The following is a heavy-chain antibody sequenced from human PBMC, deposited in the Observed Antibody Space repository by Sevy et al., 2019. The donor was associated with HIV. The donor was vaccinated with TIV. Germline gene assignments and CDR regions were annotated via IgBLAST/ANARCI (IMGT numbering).Heavy chain of an antibody. D-gene: IGHD6-19*01. V-gene: IGHV4-4*02. CDR2: IYHSGST. Sequence: SETLSLTCAVSGGSISSSNWWSWVRQPPGRGLEWIGEIYHSGSTNYNPSLKSRVTISVDKSKNQFSLKLNSVTAADTAVYYCARDVGSGWYVGQKSPLTNWFDPWGQGTLVTVSP. J-gene: IGHJ5*02. CDR3: ARDVGSGWYVGQKSPLTNWFDP. CDR1: GGSISSSNW.